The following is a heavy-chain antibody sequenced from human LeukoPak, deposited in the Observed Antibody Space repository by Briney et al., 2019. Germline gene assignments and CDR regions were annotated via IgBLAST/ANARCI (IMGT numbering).Heavy chain of an antibody. CDR1: GYTLTSYY. D-gene: IGHD6-13*01. CDR3: TRERAAAGEY. J-gene: IGHJ4*02. Sequence: ASVKVSCKASGYTLTSYYMHWVRQAPGQGLEWMGIINPSGSSTSYAQKFQGRVTMTRDTSTSTVYMELSSLRSEDTAVYYCTRERAAAGEYWGQGTLVTVSS. CDR2: INPSGSST. V-gene: IGHV1-46*01.